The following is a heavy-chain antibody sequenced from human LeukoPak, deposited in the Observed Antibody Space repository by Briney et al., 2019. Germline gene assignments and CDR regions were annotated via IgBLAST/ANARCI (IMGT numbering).Heavy chain of an antibody. D-gene: IGHD1-26*01. V-gene: IGHV3-33*01. CDR3: ARDFGGSRHFFDY. CDR1: GFTFSRYG. J-gene: IGHJ4*01. CDR2: IWSDGKNK. Sequence: GGSLRLSCEVSGFTFSRYGMHWVRQAPGKGLEWVAVIWSDGKNKYYSDSVKGRFTISRDNSKNTLSLQMNSLRAEDTAVYYCARDFGGSRHFFDYWGHGTLVTVSS.